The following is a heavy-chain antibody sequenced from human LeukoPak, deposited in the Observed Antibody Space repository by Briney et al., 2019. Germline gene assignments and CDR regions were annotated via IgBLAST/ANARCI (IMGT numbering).Heavy chain of an antibody. Sequence: PSETLSLTCTVSGGSISSSSYYWGWIRQPPGKGLEWIGYIYYSGSTYYNPSLKSRVTISVDTSKNQFSLKLSSVTAADTAVYYCARVGTLDTAMAETLPYYFDYWGQGTLVTVSS. J-gene: IGHJ4*02. D-gene: IGHD5-18*01. CDR2: IYYSGST. V-gene: IGHV4-30-4*08. CDR3: ARVGTLDTAMAETLPYYFDY. CDR1: GGSISSSSYY.